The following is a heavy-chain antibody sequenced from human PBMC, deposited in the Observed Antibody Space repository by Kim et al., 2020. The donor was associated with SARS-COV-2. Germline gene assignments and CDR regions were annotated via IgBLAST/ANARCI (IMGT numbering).Heavy chain of an antibody. CDR1: GFTFSSYA. CDR3: ARDCSRITMVWDTLHYFDY. D-gene: IGHD3-10*01. CDR2: ISYDGSNK. V-gene: IGHV3-30*04. J-gene: IGHJ4*02. Sequence: WGSLRLSCAASGFTFSSYAMHWVRQAPGKGLEWVAVISYDGSNKYYADSVKGRFTISRDNSKNTLYLQMNSLRAEDTAVYYCARDCSRITMVWDTLHYFDYWGQGTLVTVSS.